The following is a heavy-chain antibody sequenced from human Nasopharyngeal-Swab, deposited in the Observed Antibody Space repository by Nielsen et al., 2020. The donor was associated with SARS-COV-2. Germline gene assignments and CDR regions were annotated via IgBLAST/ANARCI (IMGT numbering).Heavy chain of an antibody. CDR3: ARDWLTRGYSYAEEETALGV. CDR1: GYTFTSYY. J-gene: IGHJ6*02. D-gene: IGHD5-18*01. Sequence: ASVKVSCKASGYTFTSYYMHWVRQAPGQGLEWMGIINPSGGSTSYAQKFQGRVTITADESTSTAYMELSSLRSEDTAVYYCARDWLTRGYSYAEEETALGVWGQGTTVTVSS. V-gene: IGHV1-46*01. CDR2: INPSGGST.